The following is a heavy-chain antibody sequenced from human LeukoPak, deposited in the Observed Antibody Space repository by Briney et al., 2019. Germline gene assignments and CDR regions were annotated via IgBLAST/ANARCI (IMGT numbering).Heavy chain of an antibody. Sequence: GGSLRLSCAASGFTFDDHAMHWVRQAPGKGLEWVSGISWNSGSIGYADSVKGRFTISRDNAKNSLYLQMNSLRAEDTALYYCAKDMANYYDSSGFDYWGQGTLVTVSS. J-gene: IGHJ4*02. V-gene: IGHV3-9*01. CDR1: GFTFDDHA. CDR3: AKDMANYYDSSGFDY. CDR2: ISWNSGSI. D-gene: IGHD3-22*01.